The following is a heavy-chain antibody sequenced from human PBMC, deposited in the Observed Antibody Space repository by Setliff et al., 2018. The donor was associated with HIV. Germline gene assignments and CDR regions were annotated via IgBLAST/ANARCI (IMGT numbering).Heavy chain of an antibody. V-gene: IGHV1-18*01. CDR2: ISAYNGNT. D-gene: IGHD3-3*01. Sequence: ASVKVSCKASGYTFTSYGISWVRQAPGQGLEWMGWISAYNGNTNYAQKLQGRVTMTTDTSTSTACMELRSLRSDDTAVYYCARDRRITIFGVVSVVPSKRTKTRSAFDYWGQGTLVTVSS. J-gene: IGHJ4*02. CDR3: ARDRRITIFGVVSVVPSKRTKTRSAFDY. CDR1: GYTFTSYG.